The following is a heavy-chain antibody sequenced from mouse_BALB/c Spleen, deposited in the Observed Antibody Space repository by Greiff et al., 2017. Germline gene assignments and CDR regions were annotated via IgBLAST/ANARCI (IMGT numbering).Heavy chain of an antibody. CDR3: AKTASVYAMDY. J-gene: IGHJ4*01. V-gene: IGHV2-5-1*01. CDR2: IWRGGST. Sequence: VKLVESGPSLVQPSQSLSITCTVSGFSLTSYGVHWVRQSPGKGLEWLGVIWRGGSTDYNAAFMSRLSITKDNSKSQVFFKMNSLQADDTAIYYCAKTASVYAMDYWGQGTSVTVSS. CDR1: GFSLTSYG. D-gene: IGHD3-1*01.